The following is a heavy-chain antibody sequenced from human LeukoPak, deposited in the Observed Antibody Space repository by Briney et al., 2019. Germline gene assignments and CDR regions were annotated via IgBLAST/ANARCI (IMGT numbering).Heavy chain of an antibody. J-gene: IGHJ6*03. V-gene: IGHV3-53*01. CDR3: ARVVAVAAAEHYYYYYMDV. CDR2: IYSGGST. CDR1: GFTFSSYE. Sequence: PGGSLRLSCAASGFTFSSYEMSWVRQAPGKGLEWVSVIYSGGSTYYADSVKGRFTISRDNSKNTLYLQMNSLRAEDTAVYYCARVVAVAAAEHYYYYYMDVWGKGTTVTISS. D-gene: IGHD6-13*01.